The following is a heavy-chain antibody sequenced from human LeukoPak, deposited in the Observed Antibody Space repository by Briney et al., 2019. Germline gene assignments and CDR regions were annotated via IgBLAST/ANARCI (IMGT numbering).Heavy chain of an antibody. CDR3: AREGGYSSSWALDY. D-gene: IGHD6-13*01. CDR1: GGSIRSSYYY. V-gene: IGHV4-39*02. CDR2: IYDSGST. J-gene: IGHJ4*02. Sequence: PSETLSLTCTVSGGSIRSSYYYWGWIRQPPGKGLEWIGSIYDSGSTYYNPSLKSRVTISVDTSKNQFSLKLNSVTAADTAVYYCAREGGYSSSWALDYWGQGTLVTVSS.